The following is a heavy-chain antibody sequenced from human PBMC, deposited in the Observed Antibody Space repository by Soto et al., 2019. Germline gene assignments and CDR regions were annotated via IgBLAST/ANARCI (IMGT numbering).Heavy chain of an antibody. CDR3: ARTPPTSLAYYGMDV. Sequence: SSVKVSCKDSGYTFTSYDINWVRQATVQGLEWMGWMNPNSGNTGYAQKFQGRVTMTRNTSRSTAYMDLSSLRSEDTAVYYCARTPPTSLAYYGMDVWGQGTTVNVSS. J-gene: IGHJ6*02. CDR1: GYTFTSYD. CDR2: MNPNSGNT. V-gene: IGHV1-8*01.